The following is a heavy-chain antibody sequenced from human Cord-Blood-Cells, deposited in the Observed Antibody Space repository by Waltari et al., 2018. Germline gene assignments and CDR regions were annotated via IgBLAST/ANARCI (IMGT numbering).Heavy chain of an antibody. CDR3: TTDLKYSSSSGIDY. CDR2: SKSKTDGGTT. V-gene: IGHV3-15*01. Sequence: EVQLVESGGGLVKPGGSLRLSCAASGFTFSNAWMSWVRQAPGKGLGWVGRSKSKTDGGTTDYAAPVKGRFTISRDDSKYTLYLQMNSLKTEDTAVYYCTTDLKYSSSSGIDYWGQGTLVTVSS. J-gene: IGHJ4*02. CDR1: GFTFSNAW. D-gene: IGHD6-6*01.